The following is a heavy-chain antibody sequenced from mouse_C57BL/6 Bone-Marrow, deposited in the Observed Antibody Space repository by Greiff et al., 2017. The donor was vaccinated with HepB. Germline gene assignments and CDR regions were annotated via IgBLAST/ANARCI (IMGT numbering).Heavy chain of an antibody. J-gene: IGHJ4*01. Sequence: VQLQQSGPELVKPGASVKISCKASGYTFTDYYMNWVKQSHGKSLEWIGDINPNNGGTSYNQKFKGKATLTVDKSSSTAYMNLRSLTSEDSAVYYCARYPLYDYDVGYYAMDYWGQGTSVTVSS. CDR2: INPNNGGT. V-gene: IGHV1-26*01. CDR1: GYTFTDYY. D-gene: IGHD2-4*01. CDR3: ARYPLYDYDVGYYAMDY.